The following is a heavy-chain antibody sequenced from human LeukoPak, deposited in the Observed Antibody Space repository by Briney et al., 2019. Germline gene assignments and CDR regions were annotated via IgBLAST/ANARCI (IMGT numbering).Heavy chain of an antibody. CDR2: ITWNGGNI. J-gene: IGHJ4*02. CDR3: AKDVGGGGPAAGYDS. Sequence: GGSLRLSCAASGFTFDDYAMHWVRQAPGKGLEWVSGITWNGGNIGYADSVKGRFTISRDNAKDSVYLQMDSLRAEDTALYYCAKDVGGGGPAAGYDSWGQGTLVTVSS. CDR1: GFTFDDYA. V-gene: IGHV3-9*01. D-gene: IGHD2-15*01.